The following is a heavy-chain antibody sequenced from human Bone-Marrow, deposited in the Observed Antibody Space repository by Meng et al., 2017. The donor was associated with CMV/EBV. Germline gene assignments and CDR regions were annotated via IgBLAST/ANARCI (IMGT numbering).Heavy chain of an antibody. Sequence: SETLSLTCTVSGGSISSGDYYWSWIRQPPGKGLEWIGYIYSSGSTYYNPSLKSRVTISVDTSKNHFSLKLTSVTAADTAVYYCARVRDLFRYFDYWGQGTRVTVSS. CDR3: ARVRDLFRYFDY. J-gene: IGHJ4*02. V-gene: IGHV4-30-4*08. CDR1: GGSISSGDYY. CDR2: IYSSGST.